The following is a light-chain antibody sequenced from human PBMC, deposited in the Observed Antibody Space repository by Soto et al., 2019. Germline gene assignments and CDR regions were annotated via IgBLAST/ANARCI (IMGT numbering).Light chain of an antibody. CDR1: SSDVGGYNY. Sequence: QSALTQPASVSGSPGQSITISCTGTSSDVGGYNYVSWYQQHPGKAPKLMIYEVSNRPSGVSNRFSGSKSGNTASLTISGGQAEDEADYYCSSYTCSSTPWVFGAGTKVTVL. CDR3: SSYTCSSTPWV. J-gene: IGLJ3*02. V-gene: IGLV2-14*01. CDR2: EVS.